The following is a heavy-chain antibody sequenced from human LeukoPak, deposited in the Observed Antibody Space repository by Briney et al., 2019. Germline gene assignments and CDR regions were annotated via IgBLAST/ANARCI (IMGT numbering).Heavy chain of an antibody. CDR1: GDSVSSNSGA. V-gene: IGHV6-1*01. CDR2: TYYRSKWYN. J-gene: IGHJ4*02. CDR3: VRDQAGLDY. Sequence: PSQTLSLTCAISGDSVSSNSGAWNWTRQSPSRGLERLGRTYYRSKWYNDYAESVKSRINIKPDTSRNQFSLQLNSVTPEDTAVYYCVRDQAGLDYWGQGTLVTVSS. D-gene: IGHD6-13*01.